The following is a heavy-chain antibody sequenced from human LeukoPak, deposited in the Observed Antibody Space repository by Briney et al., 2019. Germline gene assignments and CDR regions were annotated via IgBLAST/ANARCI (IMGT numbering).Heavy chain of an antibody. CDR2: IITIFGTA. J-gene: IGHJ6*03. D-gene: IGHD2-2*02. V-gene: IGHV1-69*01. Sequence: GASVTVSCKSSGGTSSSNAISWVRQPPAQGLEWMGGIITIFGTANYAQKFQGRVTITADESTSTAYMELSSLRSEDTAVYYCARDTPPKDIVVVPAAIHYYYYYYMDVWGKGTTVTVSS. CDR1: GGTSSSNA. CDR3: ARDTPPKDIVVVPAAIHYYYYYYMDV.